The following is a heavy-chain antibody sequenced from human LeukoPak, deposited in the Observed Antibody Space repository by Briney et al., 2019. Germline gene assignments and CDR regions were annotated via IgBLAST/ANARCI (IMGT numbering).Heavy chain of an antibody. D-gene: IGHD1-26*01. CDR2: ISYDGSNK. Sequence: AGGSLRLSCAASGFTFSSYGMHWVRQAPGKGLEWVAVISYDGSNKYYADSVKGRFTISRDNSKNTLYLQMNSLRAEDTAVYYCAKDSGTYWVDYYYMDVWGKGTTVTVSS. J-gene: IGHJ6*03. CDR1: GFTFSSYG. CDR3: AKDSGTYWVDYYYMDV. V-gene: IGHV3-30*18.